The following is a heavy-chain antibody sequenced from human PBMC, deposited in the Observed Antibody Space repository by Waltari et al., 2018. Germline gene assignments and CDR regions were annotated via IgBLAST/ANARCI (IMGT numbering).Heavy chain of an antibody. CDR1: GYSISSGYY. CDR2: IYHSGST. Sequence: QVQLQESGPGLVKPSETLSLTCAVSGYSISSGYYWGWLRHPPGKGLEWIGGIYHSGSTYYNPSLKSRVTISVDTSKNQFSLKLSSVTAADTAVYYCARLGYSSSWCLFDYWGQGTLVTVSS. J-gene: IGHJ4*02. CDR3: ARLGYSSSWCLFDY. D-gene: IGHD6-13*01. V-gene: IGHV4-38-2*01.